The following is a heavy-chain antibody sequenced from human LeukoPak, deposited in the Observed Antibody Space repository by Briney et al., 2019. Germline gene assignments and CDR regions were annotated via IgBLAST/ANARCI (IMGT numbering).Heavy chain of an antibody. D-gene: IGHD3-22*01. J-gene: IGHJ4*02. V-gene: IGHV4-61*02. CDR3: ARSRERYYDSSGPFDY. CDR2: IYTSGST. CDR1: GGSISSGSYY. Sequence: SETLSLTCTVSGGSISSGSYYWSWIRQPAGKGLEWIGRIYTSGSTNYNPSLKSRVTISVDTSKNQFSLKLSSVTAADTAVYYCARSRERYYDSSGPFDYWGQGTLVTVSS.